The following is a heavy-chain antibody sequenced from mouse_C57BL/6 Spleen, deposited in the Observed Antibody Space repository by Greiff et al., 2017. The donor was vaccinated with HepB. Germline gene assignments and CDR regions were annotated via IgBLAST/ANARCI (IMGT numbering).Heavy chain of an antibody. D-gene: IGHD1-1*01. CDR1: GFTFSDYY. J-gene: IGHJ4*01. V-gene: IGHV5-16*01. CDR3: AREDGSSYLGAMDY. Sequence: DVQLVESEGGLVQPGSSMKLSCTASGFTFSDYYMAWVRQVPEKGLEWVANINYDGSSTYYLDSLKSRFIISRDNAKNILYLQMSSLKSEDTATYYCAREDGSSYLGAMDYWGQGTSVTVSS. CDR2: INYDGSST.